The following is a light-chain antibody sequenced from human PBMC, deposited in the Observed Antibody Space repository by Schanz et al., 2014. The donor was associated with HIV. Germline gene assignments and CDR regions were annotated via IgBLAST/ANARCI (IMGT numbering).Light chain of an antibody. J-gene: IGLJ3*02. CDR3: AAWDDSLGGPV. V-gene: IGLV1-47*02. CDR2: NNN. CDR1: SSNIGSNP. Sequence: QSVLTQPPSASGTTGQRVTIFCSGSSSNIGSNPVNWYQHLPGTAPTVVIYNNNQRPSGVPDRFSGSKSGTSASLAISGLRSEDEADYHCAAWDDSLGGPVFGGGTKLTVL.